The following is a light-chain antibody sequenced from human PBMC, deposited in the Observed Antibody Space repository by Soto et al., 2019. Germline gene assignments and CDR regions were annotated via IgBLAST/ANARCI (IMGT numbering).Light chain of an antibody. J-gene: IGKJ1*01. V-gene: IGKV3-15*01. Sequence: EIVLTQSPGTLSLSPGERATLSCRASESVSDDLAWYQTKPGRAPRLLIYRASTRAAGVSARISGSGSGTEFTLSISSLQPEDSAVYYCQQYYNWPPWTFGQGTKVDIK. CDR2: RAS. CDR1: ESVSDD. CDR3: QQYYNWPPWT.